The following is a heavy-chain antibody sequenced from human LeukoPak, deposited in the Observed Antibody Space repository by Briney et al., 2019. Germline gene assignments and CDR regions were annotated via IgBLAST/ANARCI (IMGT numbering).Heavy chain of an antibody. CDR2: MHPGESEI. V-gene: IGHV5-51*01. CDR3: AKTIASLGSGGRYFDP. D-gene: IGHD5/OR15-5a*01. J-gene: IGHJ5*02. Sequence: GESLRISCKASGYSFTNYWIAWVRQKPGKGLEWMGIMHPGESEINYSPSFEGQVTISADTSISTAYLEWYSLKASDSAIYYCAKTIASLGSGGRYFDPWGQGTMITVSS. CDR1: GYSFTNYW.